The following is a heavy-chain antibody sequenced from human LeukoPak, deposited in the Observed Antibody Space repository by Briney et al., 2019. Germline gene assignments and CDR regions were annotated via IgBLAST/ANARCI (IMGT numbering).Heavy chain of an antibody. D-gene: IGHD2-15*01. J-gene: IGHJ4*02. V-gene: IGHV4-38-2*02. CDR3: ASYPVWTGYRVVAATDY. Sequence: PETLSLTRTVSGYSIRSGYDWAWIRQPPGKGMEWIGSVYHSGSTYYNPSLESRVTISVDTSKNQFSLKLSSVTAADTAVYYCASYPVWTGYRVVAATDYWGQGTLVTVSS. CDR1: GYSIRSGYD. CDR2: VYHSGST.